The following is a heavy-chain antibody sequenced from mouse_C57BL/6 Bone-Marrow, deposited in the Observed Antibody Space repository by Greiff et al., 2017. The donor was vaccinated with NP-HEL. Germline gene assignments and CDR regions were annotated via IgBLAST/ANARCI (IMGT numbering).Heavy chain of an antibody. V-gene: IGHV1-80*01. Sequence: QVQLQQSGAELVKPGASVKISCKASGYAFSSYWMNWVKERPGKGLEWIGQICPGGGDTKYNGKFKGKATLTADKSTSTAYMQVSSLTSEDSAVYFCARGDYGSSRFGYAMDYWGQGTSVTVSS. CDR2: ICPGGGDT. CDR3: ARGDYGSSRFGYAMDY. D-gene: IGHD1-1*01. J-gene: IGHJ4*01. CDR1: GYAFSSYW.